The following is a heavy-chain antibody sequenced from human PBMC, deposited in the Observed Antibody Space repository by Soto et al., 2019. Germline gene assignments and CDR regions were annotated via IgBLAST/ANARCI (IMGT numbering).Heavy chain of an antibody. CDR3: ATEGGNRSWNVVEY. Sequence: EVHLEASGGGLVQPGGSLRLSCVVSGFTVSSNYMNWVRQAPGKGLEWVSVIYSDGDTYYADSVKGRFTISRDNSKNTWYLQMNSLRAADTAVYYCATEGGNRSWNVVEYWGQGALVTVSS. J-gene: IGHJ4*02. D-gene: IGHD1-1*01. CDR2: IYSDGDT. CDR1: GFTVSSNY. V-gene: IGHV3-66*01.